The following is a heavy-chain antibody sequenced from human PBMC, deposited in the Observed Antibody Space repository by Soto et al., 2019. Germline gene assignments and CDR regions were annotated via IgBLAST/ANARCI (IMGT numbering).Heavy chain of an antibody. V-gene: IGHV4-59*01. Sequence: SETLSLTCTVSGGSISSYYWSWIRQPPGKGLEWIGYIYYSGSTNYNPSLKSRVTISVDTSKNQFSLKLSSVTAADTAVYYCLRWIGYCSGGSCYSGWFDPWGQGTLVTVSS. D-gene: IGHD2-15*01. CDR1: GGSISSYY. CDR2: IYYSGST. CDR3: LRWIGYCSGGSCYSGWFDP. J-gene: IGHJ5*02.